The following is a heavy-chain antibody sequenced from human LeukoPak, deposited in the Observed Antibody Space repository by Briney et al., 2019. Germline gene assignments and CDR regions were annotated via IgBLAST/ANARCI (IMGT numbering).Heavy chain of an antibody. CDR1: GFTFSNYN. CDR3: ASGGLSCSGGTCYS. CDR2: ISSGGNFI. D-gene: IGHD2-15*01. J-gene: IGHJ4*02. Sequence: GGSLRLSCAASGFTFSNYNMNWVRQAPGKGLEWVSSISSGGNFIYYAHSVKGRFTISSDNAKNSLYLQMNSLRAEDTAVYYCASGGLSCSGGTCYSWGQGTLVTVSS. V-gene: IGHV3-21*01.